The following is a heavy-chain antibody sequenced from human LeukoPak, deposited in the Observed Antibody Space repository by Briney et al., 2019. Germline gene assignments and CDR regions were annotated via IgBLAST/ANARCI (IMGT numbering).Heavy chain of an antibody. V-gene: IGHV1-2*02. CDR2: INPNSGGT. Sequence: ASVKVSCKASGYTFTGYYMHWVRQAPGQGLEWMGWINPNSGGTNYAQKFQGRVTMTRDTSISTAYMELSRLRSDDTAVYYCARGSGSWQYYFDYWGQGTLVTVSS. J-gene: IGHJ4*02. CDR3: ARGSGSWQYYFDY. CDR1: GYTFTGYY. D-gene: IGHD6-13*01.